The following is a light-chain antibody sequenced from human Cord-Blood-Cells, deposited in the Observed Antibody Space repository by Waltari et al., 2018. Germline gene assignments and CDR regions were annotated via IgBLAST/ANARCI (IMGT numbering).Light chain of an antibody. CDR2: LGS. V-gene: IGKV2-28*01. CDR1: QSLLLSTGYNY. Sequence: DMVMTQSPLSLPVTPGEPVAISCRPSQSLLLSTGYNYLDWYLQKPGQSPQLLIYLGSNRDSGVPDRFSGSGSGTDFTLKISRVEAEDVGVYYCMQALQTPRTFGPGTKVDIK. J-gene: IGKJ3*01. CDR3: MQALQTPRT.